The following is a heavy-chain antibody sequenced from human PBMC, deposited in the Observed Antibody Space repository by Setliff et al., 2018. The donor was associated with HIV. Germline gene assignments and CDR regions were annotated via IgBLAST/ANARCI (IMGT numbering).Heavy chain of an antibody. CDR3: TRHRGPPWDAFDI. V-gene: IGHV4-39*01. CDR1: GGSITSSGYH. Sequence: SETLSLTCSVSGGSITSSGYHWGWIRQPPGKGLEWIGNIYYSGDTFYNASLRSRLTLSVDTSKNQCSLKLNSVTASDTAMYYCTRHRGPPWDAFDIWGQGIMVTVSS. J-gene: IGHJ3*02. CDR2: IYYSGDT.